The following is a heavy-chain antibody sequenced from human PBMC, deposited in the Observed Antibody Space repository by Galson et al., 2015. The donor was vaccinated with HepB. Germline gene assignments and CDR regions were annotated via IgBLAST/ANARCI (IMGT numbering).Heavy chain of an antibody. CDR1: GFTFSSYS. J-gene: IGHJ4*02. Sequence: SLRLSCAASGFTFSSYSMNWVRQASGKGLEWVGRIRSKANSYATAYAATVKGRFTISRDDSKNTAYLQMNSLKIEDTAMYYCASLYCSGGSCYPIWGQGTLVTVSS. V-gene: IGHV3-73*01. CDR3: ASLYCSGGSCYPI. D-gene: IGHD2-15*01. CDR2: IRSKANSYAT.